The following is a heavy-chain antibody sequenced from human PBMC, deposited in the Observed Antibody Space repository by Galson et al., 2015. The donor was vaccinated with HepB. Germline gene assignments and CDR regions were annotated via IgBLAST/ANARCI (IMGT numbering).Heavy chain of an antibody. CDR2: ISYDGSNK. CDR3: ARDAHSSGWYDAFDI. V-gene: IGHV3-30-3*01. D-gene: IGHD6-19*01. CDR1: GFTFSSYA. J-gene: IGHJ3*02. Sequence: SLRLSCAASGFTFSSYAMHWVRQAPGKGLEWVAVISYDGSNKYYADSVKGRFTISRDNSKNTLYLQMNSLRAEDTAVYYCARDAHSSGWYDAFDIWGQGTMVIVSS.